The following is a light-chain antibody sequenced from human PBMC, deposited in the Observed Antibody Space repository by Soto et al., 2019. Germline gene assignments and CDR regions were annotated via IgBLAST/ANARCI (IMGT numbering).Light chain of an antibody. V-gene: IGKV3-11*01. CDR3: QQRSEWPIT. Sequence: IVLTQSPATLSLSPWERAALSCRASQSVSTYLAWYQQRFGQAPRLLIYDASNRATGIPARFSGSGSGTDFTLTISSLEPEDFAVYYCQQRSEWPITFGQGTRLEIK. J-gene: IGKJ5*01. CDR1: QSVSTY. CDR2: DAS.